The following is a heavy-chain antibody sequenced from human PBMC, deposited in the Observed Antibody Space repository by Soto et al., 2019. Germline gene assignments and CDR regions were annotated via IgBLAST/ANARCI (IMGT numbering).Heavy chain of an antibody. CDR1: GGSISSYF. J-gene: IGHJ2*01. CDR3: ANFNWYFDL. CDR2: IYYTGST. Sequence: QVQLQESGPGLVKPSETLSLTCTVSGGSISSYFWSWIRQPPGKGLEWIGYIYYTGSTNYNPSLTSRVTISVDTSKNQFSLQLSSVTAADTAVYYWANFNWYFDLWGRGTLVTVSS. V-gene: IGHV4-59*01.